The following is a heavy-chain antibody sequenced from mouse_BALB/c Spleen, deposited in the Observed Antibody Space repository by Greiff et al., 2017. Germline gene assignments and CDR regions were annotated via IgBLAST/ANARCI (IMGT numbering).Heavy chain of an antibody. Sequence: VQLQQSGPELVKPGASVKISCKASGYTFTDYNMHWVKQSHGKSLEWIGYIYPYNGGTGYNQKFKSKATLTVDNSSSTAYMELRSLTSEDSAVYYCARRGYYYGSNAMDYWGQGTSVTVSS. CDR2: IYPYNGGT. D-gene: IGHD1-1*01. CDR3: ARRGYYYGSNAMDY. J-gene: IGHJ4*01. CDR1: GYTFTDYN. V-gene: IGHV1S29*02.